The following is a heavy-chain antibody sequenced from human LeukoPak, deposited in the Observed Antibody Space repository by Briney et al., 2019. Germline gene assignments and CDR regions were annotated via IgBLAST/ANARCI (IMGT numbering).Heavy chain of an antibody. D-gene: IGHD3-3*01. V-gene: IGHV4-59*02. Sequence: SETLSPTCTVSGGSVSSYYWSWVRQPPGKGLEWIGYIYSPGTTNYNPSLKSRVSFSVDTSKNQFSLNLNSVTAADTAIYYCARNQTSYDSWSGSLTGSHQAFDVWGQGRLATVSS. CDR3: ARNQTSYDSWSGSLTGSHQAFDV. CDR1: GGSVSSYY. J-gene: IGHJ3*01. CDR2: IYSPGTT.